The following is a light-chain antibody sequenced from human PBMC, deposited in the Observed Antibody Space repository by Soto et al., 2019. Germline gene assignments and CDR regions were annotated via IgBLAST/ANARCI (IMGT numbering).Light chain of an antibody. Sequence: AIRMTQSPSSFSASTGDRVTITCRARQGISSYLAWYQQKPGKAPKLLIYAASTLQSGVPSMFSGSGSGTDYTLTISCLQSEDFATYYCQQSYSYPRTFGQGTKVEIK. CDR3: QQSYSYPRT. CDR1: QGISSY. V-gene: IGKV1-8*01. J-gene: IGKJ1*01. CDR2: AAS.